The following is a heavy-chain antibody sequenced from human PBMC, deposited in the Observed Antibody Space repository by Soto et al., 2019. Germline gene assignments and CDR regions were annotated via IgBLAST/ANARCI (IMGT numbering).Heavy chain of an antibody. CDR3: ARGVVPAARLLDFGFY. Sequence: GASVKVSCKASGGTFSSYAISWVRQAPGQGLEWMGGIIPIFGTANYAQKFQGRVTITADKSTSTAYMELSSLRSEDTAVYYCARGVVPAARLLDFGFYWGQGTLVTVSS. V-gene: IGHV1-69*06. D-gene: IGHD2-2*01. CDR2: IIPIFGTA. CDR1: GGTFSSYA. J-gene: IGHJ4*02.